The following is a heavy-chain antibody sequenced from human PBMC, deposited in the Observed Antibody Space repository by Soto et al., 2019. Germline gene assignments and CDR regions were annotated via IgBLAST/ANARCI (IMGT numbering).Heavy chain of an antibody. J-gene: IGHJ6*02. CDR2: INPNSGGT. CDR1: GYTFTGYY. D-gene: IGHD6-13*01. V-gene: IGHV1-2*04. Sequence: ASVKVSCKASGYTFTGYYMHWVRQAPGQGLEWMGWINPNSGGTNYAQKFQGWVTMTRDTSISTAYMELSRLRSDDTAVYYCARAQQLGSHYYGMDVWGQGTTVTVSS. CDR3: ARAQQLGSHYYGMDV.